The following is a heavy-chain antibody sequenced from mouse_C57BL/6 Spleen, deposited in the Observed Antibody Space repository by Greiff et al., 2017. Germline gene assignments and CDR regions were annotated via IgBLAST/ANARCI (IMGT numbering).Heavy chain of an antibody. Sequence: EVHLVESGGGLVKPGGSLKLSCAASGFTFSDYGMHWVRQAPEKGLEWVAYISSGSSTIYYADTVKGRFTISRDNAKNTLFLQMTSLRSEDTAMYYCARRYYYGSRGYAMDYWGQGTSVTVSS. CDR1: GFTFSDYG. CDR3: ARRYYYGSRGYAMDY. V-gene: IGHV5-17*01. CDR2: ISSGSSTI. J-gene: IGHJ4*01. D-gene: IGHD1-1*01.